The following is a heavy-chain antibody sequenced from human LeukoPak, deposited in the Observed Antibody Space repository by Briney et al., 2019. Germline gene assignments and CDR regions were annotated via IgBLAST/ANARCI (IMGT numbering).Heavy chain of an antibody. CDR1: GGTFSSYA. J-gene: IGHJ5*02. CDR3: ASNSGSVNWFDP. V-gene: IGHV1-69*05. Sequence: ASVKVSCKASGGTFSSYAISWVRQAPGQGLEWMGGIIPIFGTANYAQKFQGRVTITTDESTSTAYMELSGLRSEDTAVYYCASNSGSVNWFDPWGQGTLVTVSS. CDR2: IIPIFGTA. D-gene: IGHD1-26*01.